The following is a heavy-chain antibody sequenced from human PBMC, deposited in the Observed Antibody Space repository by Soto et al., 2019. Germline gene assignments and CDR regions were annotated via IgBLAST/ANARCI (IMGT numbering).Heavy chain of an antibody. D-gene: IGHD4-17*01. CDR3: ARDLTPGGADV. V-gene: IGHV3-9*01. CDR1: GLTFVEHA. J-gene: IGHJ6*02. Sequence: EVQLVESGGGLVQPGRSLRLSCVVSGLTFVEHAMHWVRQVPGKGLEWVSGIFWSGGSVGYADSVKGRFTVSRDKAKNSLYLQMDSLRAEDTALYYCARDLTPGGADVWGQGTTVTVSS. CDR2: IFWSGGSV.